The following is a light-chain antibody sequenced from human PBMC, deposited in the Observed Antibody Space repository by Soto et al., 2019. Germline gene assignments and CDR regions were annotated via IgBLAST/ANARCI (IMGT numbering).Light chain of an antibody. CDR1: QGISSY. CDR3: QQLNSYLSFT. Sequence: IQLTQSPSSLSASVGDRVTITCRASQGISSYLAWYQQKPGKAPKLLIYAASTLQSGVPSRFSGSGSETDFTLTISSLQPEDFATYYCQQLNSYLSFTFGPGTKVDIK. V-gene: IGKV1-9*01. J-gene: IGKJ3*01. CDR2: AAS.